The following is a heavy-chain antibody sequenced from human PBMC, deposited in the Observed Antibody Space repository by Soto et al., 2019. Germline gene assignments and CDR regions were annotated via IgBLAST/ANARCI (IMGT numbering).Heavy chain of an antibody. Sequence: SETLSLTCAVSGGSISSGGYSWSWIRQPPGKGLEWIGYIYHSGSTYYNPSLKSRVTISVDRSKNQFSLKLSSVTAADTAVYYCARENSRSHSKGFDPWGPGTLVTVSS. J-gene: IGHJ5*02. CDR3: ARENSRSHSKGFDP. V-gene: IGHV4-30-2*01. CDR2: IYHSGST. D-gene: IGHD6-13*01. CDR1: GGSISSGGYS.